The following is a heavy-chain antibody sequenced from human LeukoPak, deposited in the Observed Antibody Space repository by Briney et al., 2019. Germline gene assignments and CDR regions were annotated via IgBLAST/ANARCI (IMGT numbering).Heavy chain of an antibody. V-gene: IGHV3-9*01. CDR3: AKDRGDSASSYGMAS. CDR2: ISWNSGSI. CDR1: GFTFDDYA. Sequence: GGSLRLSCAASGFTFDDYAMHWVRQAPGKGLEWVSGISWNSGSIGYADSVKGRFTISRDNAKNSLYLQMNSLRAEDTALYYCAKDRGDSASSYGMASGAKGPRSPSP. J-gene: IGHJ6*02. D-gene: IGHD6-13*01.